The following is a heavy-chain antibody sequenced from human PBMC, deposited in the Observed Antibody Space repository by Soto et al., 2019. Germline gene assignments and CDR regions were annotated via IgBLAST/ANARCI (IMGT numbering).Heavy chain of an antibody. V-gene: IGHV3-23*01. J-gene: IGHJ4*02. Sequence: PGGSLRLFCEASGFTFSVYAMSWVRQAPGKGLEWVSGFRGSDSRVHYVDSVRGRFTISRDNSKNTLSLQMDSLRVEDTAVYYCAKGQHGNSFNELDYWGQGTPVTVSS. CDR1: GFTFSVYA. CDR2: FRGSDSRV. CDR3: AKGQHGNSFNELDY. D-gene: IGHD6-13*01.